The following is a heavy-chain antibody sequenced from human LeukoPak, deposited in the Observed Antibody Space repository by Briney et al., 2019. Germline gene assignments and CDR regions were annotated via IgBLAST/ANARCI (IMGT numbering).Heavy chain of an antibody. V-gene: IGHV4-39*07. CDR3: ARDHGAVWDYYGSGSYYTAY. CDR2: IYYSGST. D-gene: IGHD3-10*01. J-gene: IGHJ4*02. CDR1: GGSISSSSYY. Sequence: SETLSLTCTVSGGSISSSSYYWGWIRQPPGKGLEWMGSIYYSGSTYYNPSLKSRVTISVDTSKNQFSLKLSSVTAADTAVYYCARDHGAVWDYYGSGSYYTAYWGQGTLVTVSS.